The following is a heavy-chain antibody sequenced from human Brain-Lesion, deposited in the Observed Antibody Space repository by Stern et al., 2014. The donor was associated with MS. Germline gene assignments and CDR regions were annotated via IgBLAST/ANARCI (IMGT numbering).Heavy chain of an antibody. CDR1: GGSLSSGGYY. D-gene: IGHD2-2*01. CDR3: ARGRVVPGFQYYATDV. CDR2: IFNMGTP. J-gene: IGHJ6*02. V-gene: IGHV4-61*02. Sequence: QVQLQESGPGLVKPSQTLSLSCTVSGGSLSSGGYYWSWIRQPAGKGLGWVGGIFNMGTPRYTPSLKSRVTISIDASKNQFSLRLNSMAAADTAVYYCARGRVVPGFQYYATDVWGQGTTVIVSS.